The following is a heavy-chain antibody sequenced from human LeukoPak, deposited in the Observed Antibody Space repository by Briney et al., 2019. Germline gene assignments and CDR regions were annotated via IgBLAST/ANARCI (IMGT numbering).Heavy chain of an antibody. CDR3: AKDVEYSSGWYEGGSFDY. D-gene: IGHD6-19*01. J-gene: IGHJ4*02. Sequence: GGSLRLSCAASEFTFSSYGMHWVRQAPGKGLEWVAVISYDGSNKYYADSVKGRFTISRDNSKNTLYLQMNSLRPEDAAVYYCAKDVEYSSGWYEGGSFDYWGQGILVTVSS. CDR1: EFTFSSYG. CDR2: ISYDGSNK. V-gene: IGHV3-30*18.